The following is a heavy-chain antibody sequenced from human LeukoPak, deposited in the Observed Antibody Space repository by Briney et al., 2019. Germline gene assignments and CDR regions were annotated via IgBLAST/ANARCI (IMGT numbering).Heavy chain of an antibody. V-gene: IGHV3-48*04. CDR2: ISSGSSTK. CDR1: GFTFGGYS. Sequence: GGSLRLSCAASGFTFGGYSMNWVRQAPGKGLEWASYISSGSSTKYYADSVKGRFTISRDNAKNSLYLQMNSLRAEDTAVYYCATDFWSGYYVDYWGQGTLVTVSS. J-gene: IGHJ4*02. D-gene: IGHD3-3*01. CDR3: ATDFWSGYYVDY.